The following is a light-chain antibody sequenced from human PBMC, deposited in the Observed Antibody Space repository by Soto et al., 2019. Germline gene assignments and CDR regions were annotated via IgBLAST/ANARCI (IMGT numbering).Light chain of an antibody. V-gene: IGKV1-27*01. J-gene: IGKJ1*01. CDR2: GAS. CDR1: QGISNN. Sequence: DIQMTQSPSSLSASVGDRVTITCRASQGISNNLAWYQQKPGKVPELLIYGASASQSGVPSRFSGSGYGTDFALTISSLQPEDVATYYCQNYNSAPRTFGQGTKVEIK. CDR3: QNYNSAPRT.